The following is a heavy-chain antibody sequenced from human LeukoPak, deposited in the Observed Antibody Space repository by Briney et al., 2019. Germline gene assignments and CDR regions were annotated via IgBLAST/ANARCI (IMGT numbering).Heavy chain of an antibody. Sequence: SETLSLTCAVSGDSISSYYWSWIRQPPGKGLEWIGYIYTSGGTNYIPSLKGRVTISIDTSKNQFSLKLSSVTAADSAVYYCARLTRLSTSPDRYYLDYWGQGTLVTVSS. CDR1: GDSISSYY. CDR3: ARLTRLSTSPDRYYLDY. V-gene: IGHV4-4*09. J-gene: IGHJ4*02. D-gene: IGHD6-6*01. CDR2: IYTSGGT.